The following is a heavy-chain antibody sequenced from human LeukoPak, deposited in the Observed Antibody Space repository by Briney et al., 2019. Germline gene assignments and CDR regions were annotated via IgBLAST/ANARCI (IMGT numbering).Heavy chain of an antibody. D-gene: IGHD1-1*01. V-gene: IGHV5-10-1*01. CDR2: IDPSDSYT. CDR3: ARQPEGTWFDP. Sequence: GESLKISCKGPGYSFTSNWISWVRQLPGKGLEWRGRIDPSDSYTNYSPSFQGHVTISADKSISTAYLQWSSLKASDTAMYYCARQPEGTWFDPWGQGTLVTVSS. CDR1: GYSFTSNW. J-gene: IGHJ5*02.